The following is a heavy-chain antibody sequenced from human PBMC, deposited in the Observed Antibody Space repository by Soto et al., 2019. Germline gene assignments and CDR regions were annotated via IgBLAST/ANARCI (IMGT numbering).Heavy chain of an antibody. V-gene: IGHV1-69*08. CDR1: GGTFSSYT. J-gene: IGHJ6*02. CDR3: AREDVRGMDV. Sequence: ASVKVSCKDCGGTFSSYTLSWVRQAPGQALEWMGRIIPILGTANYAQKFQGRVTITADESTSTAYMELSSLSSEVMAADNCAREDVRGMDVWGQGTTVTVSS. CDR2: IIPILGTA.